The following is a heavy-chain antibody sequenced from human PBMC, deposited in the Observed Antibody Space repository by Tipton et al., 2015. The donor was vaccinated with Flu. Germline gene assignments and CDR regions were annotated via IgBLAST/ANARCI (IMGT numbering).Heavy chain of an antibody. D-gene: IGHD3-16*01. Sequence: QSGAEVKKPGASVKVSCKASGYTFTSYGISWVRQAPGQGLEWMGWISAYNGNTNYAQKLQGRVTMTTDTSTSTAYMELRSLRSDDTAVYYCARDLGRKVRPSYYYYMDVWGKGTTVTVSS. CDR1: GYTFTSYG. J-gene: IGHJ6*03. V-gene: IGHV1-18*04. CDR2: ISAYNGNT. CDR3: ARDLGRKVRPSYYYYMDV.